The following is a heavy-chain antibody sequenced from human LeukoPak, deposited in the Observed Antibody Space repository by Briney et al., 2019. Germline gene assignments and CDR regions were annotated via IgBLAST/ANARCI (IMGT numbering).Heavy chain of an antibody. V-gene: IGHV4-61*02. CDR1: GGSISSGSYY. CDR2: IYTSGST. J-gene: IGHJ3*02. Sequence: SETLSLTCTVSGGSISSGSYYWSWIRQPAGKGLEWIGRIYTSGSTNYNPSLKSRVTISVDTSKNQFSLKLSSVTAADTAVYYCARERRKNSGSYGAFDIWAKGQWSPSLQ. D-gene: IGHD1-26*01. CDR3: ARERRKNSGSYGAFDI.